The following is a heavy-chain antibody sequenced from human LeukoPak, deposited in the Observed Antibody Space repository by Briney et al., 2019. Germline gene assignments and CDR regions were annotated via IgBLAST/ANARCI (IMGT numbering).Heavy chain of an antibody. D-gene: IGHD3-22*01. CDR1: GFMFSSYS. V-gene: IGHV3-48*04. J-gene: IGHJ3*02. CDR3: ARGTYYYDSSGYYYAKNDAFDI. CDR2: ISESSGSI. Sequence: GGSLRLSCAASGFMFSSYSMNWVRQAPGKGLEWVSYISESSGSIDYVDSVKGRFTISRDNAKNSLYLQMNSLRAEDTAVYYCARGTYYYDSSGYYYAKNDAFDIWGQGTMVTVSS.